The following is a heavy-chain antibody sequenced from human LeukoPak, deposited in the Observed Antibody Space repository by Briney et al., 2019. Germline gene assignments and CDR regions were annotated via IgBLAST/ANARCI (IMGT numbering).Heavy chain of an antibody. CDR2: IYSGGST. Sequence: GGSLRLSCAASGFTVSSNYMSWVRQAPGKGLEWVSVIYSGGSTYYADSVKGRFTISRDNSKNTLYLQMNSLRAQDTAVYYCATVPAAMGDGYYYYYMYVWGEGTTVSVSS. CDR1: GFTVSSNY. D-gene: IGHD2-2*01. V-gene: IGHV3-53*01. CDR3: ATVPAAMGDGYYYYYMYV. J-gene: IGHJ6*03.